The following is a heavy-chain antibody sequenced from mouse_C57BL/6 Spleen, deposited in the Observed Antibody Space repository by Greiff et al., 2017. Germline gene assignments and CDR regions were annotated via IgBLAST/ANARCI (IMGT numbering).Heavy chain of an antibody. CDR1: GYTFTGYW. D-gene: IGHD1-1*01. V-gene: IGHV1-63*02. CDR3: ARFYSVVTRDY. Sequence: QVQLQQSGAELVKPGASVKLSCKASGYTFTGYWIEWVKQRPGHGLEWIGDIYPGSGDTNYNEKFKGKATLTADTSSSTAYMQLSSLTSEDSAIXYCARFYSVVTRDYWGQGTSVTVSS. J-gene: IGHJ4*01. CDR2: IYPGSGDT.